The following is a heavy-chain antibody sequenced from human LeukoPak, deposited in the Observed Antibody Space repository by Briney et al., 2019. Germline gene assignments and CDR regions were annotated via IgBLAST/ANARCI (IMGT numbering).Heavy chain of an antibody. CDR1: GYTFTGYY. J-gene: IGHJ4*02. CDR3: ARGVQQQLIYYFDY. D-gene: IGHD6-13*01. V-gene: IGHV1-18*04. Sequence: ASVKVSCKASGYTFTGYYMHWVRQAPGQGLEWMGWISAYNGNTNCAQKLQGRVTMTTDTSTSTAYMELRSLRSDDTAVYYCARGVQQQLIYYFDYWGQGTLVTVSS. CDR2: ISAYNGNT.